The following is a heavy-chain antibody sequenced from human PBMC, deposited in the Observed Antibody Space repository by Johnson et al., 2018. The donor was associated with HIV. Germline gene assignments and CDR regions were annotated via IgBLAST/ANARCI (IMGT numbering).Heavy chain of an antibody. V-gene: IGHV3-7*01. CDR3: AKERLLHDAFDF. CDR1: GITFSNAW. CDR2: IKQDGSEK. D-gene: IGHD5-18*01. J-gene: IGHJ3*01. Sequence: VQLVEAGGGLVQPGGSLRLSCAVSGITFSNAWMSWVRQAPGKGLEWVANIKQDGSEKYYVDSVKGRFTISRDNSKNTLYLQMNSLRDEDTAVYHCAKERLLHDAFDFWGQGTMVTVSS.